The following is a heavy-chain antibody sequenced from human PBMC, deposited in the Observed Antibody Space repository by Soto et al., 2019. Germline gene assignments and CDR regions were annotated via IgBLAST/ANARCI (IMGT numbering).Heavy chain of an antibody. CDR3: ARTYLAPRIAAAGTAGGVYYGMDV. J-gene: IGHJ6*02. CDR1: WGTIRRDA. Sequence: SSEEVSPRASWGTIRRDAIGSVRQAPGQGLEWMGGIIPIFGTANYAQKFQGRVTITADKSTSTAYMALSSLRSEDTAVYYCARTYLAPRIAAAGTAGGVYYGMDVWGQGTTVTVSS. CDR2: IIPIFGTA. V-gene: IGHV1-69*06. D-gene: IGHD6-13*01.